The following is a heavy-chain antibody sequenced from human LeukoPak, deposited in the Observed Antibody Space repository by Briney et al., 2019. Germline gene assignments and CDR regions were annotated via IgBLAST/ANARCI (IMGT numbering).Heavy chain of an antibody. J-gene: IGHJ5*02. V-gene: IGHV3-66*01. CDR2: IYSGGST. CDR3: ARVYSSSWYEGPRWFDP. Sequence: QPGGSLRLSCAASGFTVSSNYMSWVRQAPGKGLEWVSVIYSGGSTYYADSVKGRFTISRDNSKNTLYLQMNSLRAEDTAVYYCARVYSSSWYEGPRWFDPWGQGTWSPSPQ. D-gene: IGHD6-13*01. CDR1: GFTVSSNY.